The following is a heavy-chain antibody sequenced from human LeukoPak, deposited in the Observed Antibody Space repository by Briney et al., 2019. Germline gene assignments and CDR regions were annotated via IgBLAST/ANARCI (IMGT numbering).Heavy chain of an antibody. J-gene: IGHJ4*02. CDR2: IRSTANGYAT. CDR1: GFTFSGSA. D-gene: IGHD3-10*01. CDR3: TGKYYGSGSYADFDY. V-gene: IGHV3-73*01. Sequence: PGGSLRLSCAASGFTFSGSALHWVRQASGKGLEWVGRIRSTANGYATAYAASVKGRFTISRDDSKNTTYLQIDSLTTEDTAVYYCTGKYYGSGSYADFDYWGQGTLVTVSS.